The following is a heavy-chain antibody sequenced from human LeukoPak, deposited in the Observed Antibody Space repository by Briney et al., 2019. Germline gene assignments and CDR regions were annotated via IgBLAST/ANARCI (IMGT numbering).Heavy chain of an antibody. CDR2: ISAYNGNT. CDR1: GYTFTSYG. CDR3: ARLYQQPNYYYYGMDV. D-gene: IGHD6-13*01. Sequence: ASVKVPCKASGYTFTSYGISWVRQAPGQGLEWMGWISAYNGNTNYAQKVQGRATMTTDTSTSTAYMELRSLRSDDTAMYYCARLYQQPNYYYYGMDVWGQGTTVTVSS. J-gene: IGHJ6*02. V-gene: IGHV1-18*01.